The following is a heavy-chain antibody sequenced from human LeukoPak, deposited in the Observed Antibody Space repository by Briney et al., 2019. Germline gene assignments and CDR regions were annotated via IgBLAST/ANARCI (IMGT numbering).Heavy chain of an antibody. CDR2: INPNSGGT. V-gene: IGHV1-2*02. CDR1: GYTFTGYY. Sequence: GASVKVSCKASGYTFTGYYMYWVRQPPGQGLEWMGWINPNSGGTNSAQKFQGRVTMTRDTSISTAYMELSRLRSDDTAMYYCARGVDSGYPYFDHWGQGTLVTVSS. J-gene: IGHJ4*02. D-gene: IGHD5-12*01. CDR3: ARGVDSGYPYFDH.